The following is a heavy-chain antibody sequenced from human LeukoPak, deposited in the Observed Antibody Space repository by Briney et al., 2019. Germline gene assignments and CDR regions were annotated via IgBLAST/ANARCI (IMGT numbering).Heavy chain of an antibody. D-gene: IGHD6-19*01. CDR2: ISAYNGNT. J-gene: IGHJ4*02. Sequence: ASVKASCKASGYTFTSYGISWVRQAPGQGLEWMGWISAYNGNTNYAQKLQGRVTMTTDTSTSTAYMELRSLRSDDTAVYYCAREQWLVHPPRGPPDYWGQGTLVTVSS. V-gene: IGHV1-18*01. CDR3: AREQWLVHPPRGPPDY. CDR1: GYTFTSYG.